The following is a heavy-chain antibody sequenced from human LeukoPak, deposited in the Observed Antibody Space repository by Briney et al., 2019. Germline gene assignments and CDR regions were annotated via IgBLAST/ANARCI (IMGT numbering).Heavy chain of an antibody. J-gene: IGHJ4*02. CDR3: AKGGIARQTRPFDY. V-gene: IGHV3-9*01. Sequence: PGRSLRLSCAGSGFTFDDYAMHWVRQAPGKGLEWVSGISWNSGSIGYADPVKGRFTISRDNAKNSLYLQMNSLRAEDTALYYCAKGGIARQTRPFDYWGQGTLVTVSS. CDR1: GFTFDDYA. CDR2: ISWNSGSI. D-gene: IGHD6-13*01.